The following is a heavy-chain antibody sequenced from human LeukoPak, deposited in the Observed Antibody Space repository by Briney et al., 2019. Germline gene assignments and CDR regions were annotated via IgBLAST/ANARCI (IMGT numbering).Heavy chain of an antibody. J-gene: IGHJ5*02. Sequence: LTGGSLRLSCAASGFTFSTYALSWVRQAPGKGLEWVSSIRGSAGGTYYADSVKGRFTISRDNSKNTLYLQMHSLRAEDTAVYYCAKNWVASSWFNWFDPWGQGTLVTVSS. CDR2: IRGSAGGT. CDR1: GFTFSTYA. V-gene: IGHV3-23*01. CDR3: AKNWVASSWFNWFDP. D-gene: IGHD6-13*01.